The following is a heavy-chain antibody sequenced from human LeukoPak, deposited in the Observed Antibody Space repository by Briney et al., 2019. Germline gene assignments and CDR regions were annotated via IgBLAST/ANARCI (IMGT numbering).Heavy chain of an antibody. J-gene: IGHJ3*02. D-gene: IGHD6-13*01. CDR3: ARSFFRSSLGAFDI. CDR1: GYTFTSYD. Sequence: GASVKISCKASGYTFTSYDINWVRQATGQGLEWMGWMNPNSGNTGYAQKFQGRVTMTRNTSISTAYMELSSLRSEDTAVYYCARSFFRSSLGAFDIWGRGTMVTVSS. CDR2: MNPNSGNT. V-gene: IGHV1-8*01.